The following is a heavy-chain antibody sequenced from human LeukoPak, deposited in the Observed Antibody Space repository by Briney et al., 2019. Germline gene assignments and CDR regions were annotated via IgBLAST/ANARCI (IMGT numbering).Heavy chain of an antibody. CDR2: INPSGSSA. Sequence: GASVKVSCKASGSTFTGYYMHWVRQAPGQGLEWMGFINPSGSSAAYAQKFQGRLTMTRDMFTSTDYMELTSLTSDDTAVYYCARDNSVGETAWWFDPWGQGTLVTVSS. D-gene: IGHD1-26*01. CDR3: ARDNSVGETAWWFDP. J-gene: IGHJ5*02. V-gene: IGHV1-46*01. CDR1: GSTFTGYY.